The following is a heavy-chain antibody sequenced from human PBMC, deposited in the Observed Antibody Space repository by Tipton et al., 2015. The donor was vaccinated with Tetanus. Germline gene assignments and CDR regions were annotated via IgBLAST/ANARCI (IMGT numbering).Heavy chain of an antibody. CDR1: GGSVRGGSYY. CDR3: ARANYDFPKKGPFDS. Sequence: LRLSCTVSGGSVRGGSYYWNWIRQPPGKGLEWIGYISYSGSTNSNYSLKSRITISQDTSNNQFSLKLTSVTAADTAVYYCARANYDFPKKGPFDSWGQGTLVTVSS. V-gene: IGHV4-61*01. D-gene: IGHD3-3*01. CDR2: ISYSGST. J-gene: IGHJ4*02.